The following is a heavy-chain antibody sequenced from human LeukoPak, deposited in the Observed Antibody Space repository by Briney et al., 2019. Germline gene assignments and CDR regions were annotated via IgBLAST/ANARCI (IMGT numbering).Heavy chain of an antibody. D-gene: IGHD6-13*01. CDR2: IYYSGST. CDR1: GGSISSGGYY. Sequence: PSETLSLTCTVSGGSISSGGYYWSWIRQHPGKGLEWIGYIYYSGSTYYNPSLKSRVTISVDTSKNQFSLKLSSVTAADTAVYYCARGGARYSSSFAYWGQGTLVTVSS. CDR3: ARGGARYSSSFAY. J-gene: IGHJ4*02. V-gene: IGHV4-31*03.